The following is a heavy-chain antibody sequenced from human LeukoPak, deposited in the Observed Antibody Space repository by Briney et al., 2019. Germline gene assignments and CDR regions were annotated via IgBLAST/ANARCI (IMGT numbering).Heavy chain of an antibody. CDR1: GYTLISYG. J-gene: IGHJ4*02. CDR2: ISAHNGNT. D-gene: IGHD6-19*01. CDR3: ARDPTNTSGRYAYFDY. V-gene: IGHV1-18*01. Sequence: GASVKVSCKASGYTLISYGFSWVRQAAGQGLEWMGWISAHNGNTNYAHELQGRVTLTTDTSTSTAYMELRSLRSDDTAVYYCARDPTNTSGRYAYFDYWGQGTLVTVSS.